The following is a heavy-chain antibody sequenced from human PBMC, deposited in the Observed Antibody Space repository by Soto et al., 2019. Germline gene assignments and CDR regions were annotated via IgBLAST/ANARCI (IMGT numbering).Heavy chain of an antibody. CDR3: ARDNTAYYYMDV. CDR1: GFSVSSNY. D-gene: IGHD4-17*01. Sequence: EVQLVESGGGLVQPGGSLRLSCAASGFSVSSNYMSWVRQAPGKGLEWVSVIYSGGSTYYADFVKDRFTISRDNSKNTLYLQMNNPRAEDTAVYYCARDNTAYYYMDVWGKGTTVTVSS. J-gene: IGHJ6*03. CDR2: IYSGGST. V-gene: IGHV3-66*01.